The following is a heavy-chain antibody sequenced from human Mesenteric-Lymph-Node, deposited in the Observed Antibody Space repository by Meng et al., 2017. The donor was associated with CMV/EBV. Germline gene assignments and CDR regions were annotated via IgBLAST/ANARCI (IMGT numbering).Heavy chain of an antibody. CDR1: GASISSTSYY. J-gene: IGHJ6*02. V-gene: IGHV4-39*07. Sequence: SETLSLTCTVSGASISSTSYYWGWIRLPPGKGLEWIGSVYYSGRTYYNPSLNSRVTVSVDTSKNQFSLRLSSVTAADTAVYYCAREAVFGVGYYGMDVWGQGTTVTVSS. CDR2: VYYSGRT. CDR3: AREAVFGVGYYGMDV. D-gene: IGHD3-3*01.